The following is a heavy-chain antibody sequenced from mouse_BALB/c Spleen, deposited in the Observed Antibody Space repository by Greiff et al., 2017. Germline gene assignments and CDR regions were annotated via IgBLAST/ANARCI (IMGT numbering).Heavy chain of an antibody. D-gene: IGHD1-1*01. CDR3: ARGRYGSSPWWYFDV. CDR1: GYTFTSYT. CDR2: INPSSGYT. J-gene: IGHJ1*01. Sequence: QVQLKQSGAELARPGASVKMSCKASGYTFTSYTMHWVKQRPGQGLEWIGYINPSSGYTNYNQKFKDKATLTADKSSSTAYMQLSSLTSEDSAVYYCARGRYGSSPWWYFDVWGAGTTVTVSS. V-gene: IGHV1-4*01.